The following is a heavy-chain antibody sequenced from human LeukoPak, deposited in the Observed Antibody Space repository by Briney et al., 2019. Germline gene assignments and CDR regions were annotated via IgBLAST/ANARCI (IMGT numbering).Heavy chain of an antibody. CDR2: INVNSGGT. D-gene: IGHD3-9*01. V-gene: IGHV1-2*02. J-gene: IGHJ4*02. CDR1: GYTFTDDY. CDR3: ARSPHILTGENFDF. Sequence: ASLKVSCKASGYTFTDDYIHWVRQAPGQGLEWMGWINVNSGGTNYAQKFYARVTMTRDTSISTAYMELSRLRSGDTAVFYCARSPHILTGENFDFWGQGTLVTVSS.